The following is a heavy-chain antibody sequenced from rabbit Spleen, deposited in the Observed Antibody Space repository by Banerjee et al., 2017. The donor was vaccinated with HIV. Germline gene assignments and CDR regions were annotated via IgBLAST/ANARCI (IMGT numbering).Heavy chain of an antibody. CDR3: ARDLTSVIGWNFNL. CDR2: IAGSSSGFT. CDR1: GVSLNDKDV. J-gene: IGHJ4*01. Sequence: EQLEESGGGLVKPEGSLTLTCKASGVSLNDKDVMCWVRQAPGKGLEWISCIAGSSSGFTYSATWAKGRFTISKTSSTTVTLQMTSLTAADTATYFCARDLTSVIGWNFNLWGPGTLVTVS. V-gene: IGHV1S45*01. D-gene: IGHD1-1*01.